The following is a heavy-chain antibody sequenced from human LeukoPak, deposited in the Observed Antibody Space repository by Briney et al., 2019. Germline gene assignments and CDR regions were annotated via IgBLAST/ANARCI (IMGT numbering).Heavy chain of an antibody. CDR2: IKNDGSEK. CDR3: ATADWLSFDF. D-gene: IGHD3-9*01. J-gene: IGHJ4*02. Sequence: GGSLRLSCAASGFTFSSYWMSWVRQALGKGLEWVATIKNDGSEKNYEDSVKGRFTISRDNAKNSLYLQMSGLRAEDTAVYFCATADWLSFDFWGQGTLVTVSS. V-gene: IGHV3-7*04. CDR1: GFTFSSYW.